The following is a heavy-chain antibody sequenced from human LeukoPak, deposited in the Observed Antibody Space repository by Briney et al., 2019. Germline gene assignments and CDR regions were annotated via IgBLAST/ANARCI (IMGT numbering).Heavy chain of an antibody. V-gene: IGHV3-64*01. Sequence: GGSLRLSCAASGFNFASHTVHCVGQAPGKGLEYVSGIGPDGAFTYYAKSVEGRFTISRDNSKNTLYLQMGSLRPEDMAVYHCARKNFDIWGQGTVVTVSS. CDR2: IGPDGAFT. CDR3: ARKNFDI. J-gene: IGHJ3*02. CDR1: GFNFASHT.